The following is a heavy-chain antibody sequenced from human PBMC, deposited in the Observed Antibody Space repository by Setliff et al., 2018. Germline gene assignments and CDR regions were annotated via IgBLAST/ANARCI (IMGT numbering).Heavy chain of an antibody. CDR3: ARDKDKDFDF. J-gene: IGHJ4*02. V-gene: IGHV3-11*05. CDR1: GFSFSGPY. Sequence: GGSLRLSCAASGFSFSGPYMSWVRQAPGKGLEWVSKISVSGTYIDYADSVKGRFTISRDNAKNTLYLQISRLGVEDTAVYYCARDKDKDFDFWGQGTLVTVSS. CDR2: ISVSGTYI.